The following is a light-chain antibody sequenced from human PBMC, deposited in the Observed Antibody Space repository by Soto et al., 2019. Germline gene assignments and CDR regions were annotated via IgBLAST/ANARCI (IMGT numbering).Light chain of an antibody. CDR1: QSINSW. V-gene: IGKV3D-15*01. CDR3: QQYHNWPIT. CDR2: DAS. Sequence: MTQSPSSLSASVGDRVTITCRASQSINSWLAWYQQKTGQAPRLLIYDASTRATGIPARFSGSGSGTDFTLTISGLQSEDFAVYSCQQYHNWPITFGQGTRLEIK. J-gene: IGKJ5*01.